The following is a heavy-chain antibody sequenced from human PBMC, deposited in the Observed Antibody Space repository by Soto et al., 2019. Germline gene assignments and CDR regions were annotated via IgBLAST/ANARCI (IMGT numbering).Heavy chain of an antibody. Sequence: GGSLRLSCSASGFTFSTYWMSWVRQAPGKGLEWVANIKQDGSEKYYVDSVKGRFTISRDNAKNSLYLQMNSLRAEDTAVYYCARDSLGYCTSTSFYWSEVYWGQGALLTVSS. J-gene: IGHJ4*02. CDR3: ARDSLGYCTSTSFYWSEVY. V-gene: IGHV3-7*03. CDR1: GFTFSTYW. CDR2: IKQDGSEK. D-gene: IGHD2-2*01.